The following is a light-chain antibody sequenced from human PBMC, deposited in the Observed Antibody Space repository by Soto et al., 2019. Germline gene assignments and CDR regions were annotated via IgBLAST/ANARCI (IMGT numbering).Light chain of an antibody. CDR1: SSNIGAAYD. J-gene: IGLJ3*02. CDR2: GNN. V-gene: IGLV1-40*01. CDR3: QSYDSSLSGWV. Sequence: QSVLTQPPSVSGAPGQKVTISCTRSSSNIGAAYDVHWYQHLPGTAPKLLIYGNNNRPSGVPDRFSGSKSVTSASLAITGLKAEDEADYYCQSYDSSLSGWVFGGRTKLTVL.